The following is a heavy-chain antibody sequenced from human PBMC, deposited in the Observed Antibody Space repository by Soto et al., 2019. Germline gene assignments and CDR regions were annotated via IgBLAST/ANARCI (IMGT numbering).Heavy chain of an antibody. Sequence: QVQLVQSGAEVKKPGASVKVSCKASGYTFTSYAMHWVRQAPGQRLEWMGWINAGNGNTKYSQKFKGRVTITRDTSASTAYMELSSLRSEDTAVYYCARVAGWTSYFDYWGQGTLVTVSS. D-gene: IGHD6-19*01. V-gene: IGHV1-3*01. CDR2: INAGNGNT. J-gene: IGHJ4*02. CDR1: GYTFTSYA. CDR3: ARVAGWTSYFDY.